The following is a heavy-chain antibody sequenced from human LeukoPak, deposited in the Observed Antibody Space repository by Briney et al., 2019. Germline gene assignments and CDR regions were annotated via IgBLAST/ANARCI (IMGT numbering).Heavy chain of an antibody. CDR3: ARGRGSGHKENWFDP. CDR2: MNPNSGNT. CDR1: GYTFTTYD. D-gene: IGHD6-19*01. J-gene: IGHJ5*02. V-gene: IGHV1-8*01. Sequence: ASVKVSCKASGYTFTTYDINWVRQATGQGLEWMGWMNPNSGNTGYAQKFQGRVTMTRNTSITTAYMESSSLRSEDTAAYYCARGRGSGHKENWFDPWGQGTLVTVSS.